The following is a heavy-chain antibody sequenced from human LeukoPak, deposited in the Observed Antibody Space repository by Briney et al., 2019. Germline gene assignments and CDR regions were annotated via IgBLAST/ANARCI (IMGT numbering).Heavy chain of an antibody. V-gene: IGHV3-53*05. D-gene: IGHD5-24*01. CDR3: AKSSMATMRAFDY. CDR2: IYSGGST. Sequence: SGGSLRLSCAASGFTVSSNYMSWVRQAPGKGLEWVSVIYSGGSTYYADSVKGRFTISRENAKNSLDLQMNSLRAEDTALYYCAKSSMATMRAFDYWGQGTLVTVSS. CDR1: GFTVSSNY. J-gene: IGHJ4*02.